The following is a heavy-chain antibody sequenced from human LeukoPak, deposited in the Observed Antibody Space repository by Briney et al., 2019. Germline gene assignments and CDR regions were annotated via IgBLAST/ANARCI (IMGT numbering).Heavy chain of an antibody. CDR1: GYSINSGYY. CDR3: ARAYSSSWYWNWFDP. D-gene: IGHD6-13*01. CDR2: IYHNGRT. V-gene: IGHV4-38-2*02. Sequence: SETLSLTCTVSGYSINSGYYWGWIRQPPGKGLEWIGTIYHNGRTYSNPSLKNRVTISVDTSKNQFSLKMSSVTAADTAVYYCARAYSSSWYWNWFDPWGQGTLVTVSS. J-gene: IGHJ5*02.